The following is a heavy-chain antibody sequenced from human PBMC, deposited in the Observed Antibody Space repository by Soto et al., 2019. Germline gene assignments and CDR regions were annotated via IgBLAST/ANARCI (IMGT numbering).Heavy chain of an antibody. CDR3: ARDGRHYDISGYPYNDNWFDP. D-gene: IGHD3-22*01. J-gene: IGHJ5*02. V-gene: IGHV4-59*01. CDR2: VYSSGTT. Sequence: SETLSLTCTVSGGSLSSYYWSWIRQPPGKGLEWIGYVYSSGTTNYNPSLKSRVTISVDTSKNQFSLKLSSVTAADTAVYYCARDGRHYDISGYPYNDNWFDPCGQGTLVTVSS. CDR1: GGSLSSYY.